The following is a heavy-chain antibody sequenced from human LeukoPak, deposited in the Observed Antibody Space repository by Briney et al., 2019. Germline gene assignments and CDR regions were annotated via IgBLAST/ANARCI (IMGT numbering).Heavy chain of an antibody. D-gene: IGHD2-15*01. Sequence: GGSLRLSCAASGLTFSSYAMSWVRQAPGRGLEWVSSISGSGGDTYHADSVKGRFTISRDNSKNTLYLRMNSLRAEDTAVYYCAKVSRYCSGGSCYYHPFDYWGQGTLVTVSS. CDR3: AKVSRYCSGGSCYYHPFDY. V-gene: IGHV3-23*01. CDR2: ISGSGGDT. J-gene: IGHJ4*02. CDR1: GLTFSSYA.